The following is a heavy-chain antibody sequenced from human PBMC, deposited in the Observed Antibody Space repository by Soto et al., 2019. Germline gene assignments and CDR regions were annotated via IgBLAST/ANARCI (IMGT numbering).Heavy chain of an antibody. J-gene: IGHJ4*02. CDR1: GGCISSSSYY. Sequence: PSETLSLTCTVSGGCISSSSYYWGWIRQPPGKGLEWIGSIYYSGSTYYNPSLKSRVTISVDTSKNQFSLKLSSVTAADTAVYYCARVAVAGTRVDYWGQGTLVTVSS. CDR3: ARVAVAGTRVDY. CDR2: IYYSGST. V-gene: IGHV4-39*07. D-gene: IGHD6-19*01.